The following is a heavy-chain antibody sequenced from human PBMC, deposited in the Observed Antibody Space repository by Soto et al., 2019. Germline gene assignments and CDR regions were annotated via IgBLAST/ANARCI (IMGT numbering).Heavy chain of an antibody. V-gene: IGHV2-5*02. CDR2: IYWDDYK. D-gene: IGHD2-21*02. CDR1: GFSLSTSGVA. J-gene: IGHJ2*01. Sequence: QITLKESGPTLVKLTQPLTLNCTFSGFSLSTSGVAVGWIRQPPGKALEWLAPIYWDDYKRYSPSLKSRLTITKDTSKNQMVLTMTNMDPVDTATNYCAHWWGVTAIQAYWYFDPWGRGTLVTVSS. CDR3: AHWWGVTAIQAYWYFDP.